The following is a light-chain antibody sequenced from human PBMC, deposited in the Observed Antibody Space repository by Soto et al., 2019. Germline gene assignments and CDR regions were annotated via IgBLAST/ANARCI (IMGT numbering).Light chain of an antibody. CDR2: GAS. Sequence: DIQMTQSPSSVSGSVGDTFTMSCRASRGVGVWLGWYQQRPGKAPHLLIYGASGLQVGVPSRFSGSVSGADFTLTISNLQPEDFATYYCQQAYSHPLTFGGGTKVDIK. CDR3: QQAYSHPLT. J-gene: IGKJ4*01. V-gene: IGKV1-12*01. CDR1: RGVGVW.